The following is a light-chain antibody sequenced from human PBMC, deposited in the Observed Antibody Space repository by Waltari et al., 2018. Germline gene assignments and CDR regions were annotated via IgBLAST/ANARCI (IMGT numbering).Light chain of an antibody. J-gene: IGLJ1*01. CDR1: SSDVGRYNL. V-gene: IGLV2-23*01. Sequence: QSALTQPASAPGPPGQSITISCTGTSSDVGRYNLFSWYHQHPGKAPKLMIYEGSKRPSGVSNRFSGSKSGNTASLTISGLQAEDEADYFCSSYAGSSTLYVFGTGTKVTVL. CDR3: SSYAGSSTLYV. CDR2: EGS.